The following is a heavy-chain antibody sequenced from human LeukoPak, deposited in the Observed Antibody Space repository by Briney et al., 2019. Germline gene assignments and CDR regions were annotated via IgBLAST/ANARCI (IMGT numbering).Heavy chain of an antibody. D-gene: IGHD2-2*01. CDR1: GYTFTSYG. CDR3: ARAYRSSTSCYRIPVYYYYYMDV. Sequence: GASVKVSCKASGYTFTSYGISWVRQAPGQGLEWMGWISAYNGNTNYAQKLQGRVTMTTDTSTSTAYMELRSLRSDDTAVYYCARAYRSSTSCYRIPVYYYYYMDVWGKGTTVTVSS. CDR2: ISAYNGNT. J-gene: IGHJ6*03. V-gene: IGHV1-18*01.